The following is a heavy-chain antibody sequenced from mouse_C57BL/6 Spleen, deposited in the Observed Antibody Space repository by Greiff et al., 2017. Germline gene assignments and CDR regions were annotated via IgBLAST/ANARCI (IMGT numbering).Heavy chain of an antibody. J-gene: IGHJ2*01. V-gene: IGHV1-50*01. CDR1: GYTFTSYW. Sequence: QVQLQQPGAELVKPGASVKLSCKASGYTFTSYWMQWVKQRPGQGLEWIGEIDPSDSYTNYNQKFKGKATLTVDTSSSTAYMQLSSLTSGDSAVYCCARRGITTVVAFDYWGQGTTLTVSS. CDR2: IDPSDSYT. CDR3: ARRGITTVVAFDY. D-gene: IGHD1-1*01.